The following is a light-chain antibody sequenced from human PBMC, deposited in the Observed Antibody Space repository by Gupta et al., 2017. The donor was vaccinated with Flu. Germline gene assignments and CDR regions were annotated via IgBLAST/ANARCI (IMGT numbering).Light chain of an antibody. J-gene: IGLJ2*01. Sequence: PALTPPALVAGSPGPSITSCGTGTISDVGGYNYVSCYQQHPGNALKLMIYEVSNRPSVLANCFSGSKSGNTASLTISGLQAEDAADYYWSSYTNSNNLVVFGGGTKLTVL. CDR2: EVS. V-gene: IGLV2-14*01. CDR1: ISDVGGYNY. CDR3: SSYTNSNNLVV.